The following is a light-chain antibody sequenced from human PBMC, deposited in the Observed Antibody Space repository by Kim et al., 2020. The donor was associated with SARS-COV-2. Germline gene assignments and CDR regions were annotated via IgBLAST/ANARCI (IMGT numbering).Light chain of an antibody. CDR3: QQGYSSPFT. CDR1: QSISSR. CDR2: AAS. V-gene: IGKV1-39*01. Sequence: DIQMTQSPSSLSASVGDRVTITCRTSQSISSRLNWYHQKPGKAPKLLISAASTLQSGVPSRFSGSGSETDFTLTISSLQPEDFATYYCQQGYSSPFTFGPGTKVDIK. J-gene: IGKJ3*01.